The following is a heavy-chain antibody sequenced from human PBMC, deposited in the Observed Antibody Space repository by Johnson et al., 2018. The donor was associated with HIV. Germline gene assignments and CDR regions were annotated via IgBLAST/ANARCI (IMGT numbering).Heavy chain of an antibody. CDR1: GFTFNNAW. D-gene: IGHD3-10*02. V-gene: IGHV3-11*01. CDR2: ISSSGSTI. Sequence: QVQLVESGGGVVQPGRSLRLSCAVSGFTFNNAWMSWVRQAPGKGLEWVSYISSSGSTIYYADSVKGRFTISRDNAKNMLYLQMHSLRGDDTGHNVRGLLGLRWAMWG. CDR3: GLLGLRWAM. J-gene: IGHJ1*01.